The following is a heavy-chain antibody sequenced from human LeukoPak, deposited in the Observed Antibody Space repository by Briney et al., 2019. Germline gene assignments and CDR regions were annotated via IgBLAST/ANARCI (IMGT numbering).Heavy chain of an antibody. D-gene: IGHD3-3*01. CDR2: IYYTGST. J-gene: IGHJ4*02. CDR3: ARGYYDFPY. CDR1: GASISSYY. V-gene: IGHV4-59*01. Sequence: SETLSLTCTVSGASISSYYWSWIRQPPGKGLEWIGYIYYTGSTNYNPSLKSRVTISVDTSKNQFSQKMRRVSTADTAVYYCARGYYDFPYWGQGTLVTVSS.